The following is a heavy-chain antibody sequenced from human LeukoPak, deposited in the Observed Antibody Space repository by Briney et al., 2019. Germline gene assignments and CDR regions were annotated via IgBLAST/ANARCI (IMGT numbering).Heavy chain of an antibody. CDR1: GGSISSSSYY. J-gene: IGHJ6*03. D-gene: IGHD3-3*01. CDR2: IYYSGST. V-gene: IGHV4-39*01. CDR3: ARRSSYYDFWSGYYRDYMDV. Sequence: KSSETLSLTCTVPGGSISSSSYYWGWVRQPPGKGLEWIGSIYYSGSTYYNPSLKSRVTISVDTSKNQFSLKLSSVTAADTAVYYCARRSSYYDFWSGYYRDYMDVWGKGTTVTVSS.